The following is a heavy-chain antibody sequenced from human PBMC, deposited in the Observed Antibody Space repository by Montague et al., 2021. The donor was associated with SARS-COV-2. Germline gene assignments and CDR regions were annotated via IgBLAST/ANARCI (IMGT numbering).Heavy chain of an antibody. CDR2: ISPSSSSI. CDR3: ARDRPLVRGIFPYSYGMDV. V-gene: IGHV3-48*02. Sequence: SLRLSCAASGFTFNNYNMNWVRQAPGKGLEWVSYISPSSSSIYYTDPVKGRITISRDNAKNSLYLQMNSLRDEDTAVYYCARDRPLVRGIFPYSYGMDVWGQGTTVTVSS. J-gene: IGHJ6*02. CDR1: GFTFNNYN. D-gene: IGHD3-10*01.